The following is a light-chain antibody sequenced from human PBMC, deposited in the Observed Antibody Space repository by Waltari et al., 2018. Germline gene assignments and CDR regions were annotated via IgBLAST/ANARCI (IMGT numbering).Light chain of an antibody. CDR1: QSVSSN. V-gene: IGKV3-15*01. J-gene: IGKJ2*01. CDR3: QQYYNWPYT. CDR2: GAS. Sequence: EIVMTQSPATLSVSPGERATLSCRASQSVSSNLAWYQQKPGQAPRLLINGASTRATGIPARFSGSGSGTDFTLTISSLQSEDFAVYYCQQYYNWPYTFGQGTKLEIK.